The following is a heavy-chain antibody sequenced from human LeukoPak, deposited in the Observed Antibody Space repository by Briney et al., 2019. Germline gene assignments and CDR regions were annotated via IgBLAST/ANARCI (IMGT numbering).Heavy chain of an antibody. J-gene: IGHJ4*02. CDR1: GYTFTGYY. V-gene: IGHV1-2*02. CDR2: INPNSGGT. Sequence: GASVKVSFKASGYTFTGYYMHWVRQAPGQGLEWMGWINPNSGGTNYAQKFQGRVTMTRDTSISTAYVELSRLRSDDTAVYYCARARGKVAATPYFDYWGQGTLVTVSS. CDR3: ARARGKVAATPYFDY. D-gene: IGHD2-15*01.